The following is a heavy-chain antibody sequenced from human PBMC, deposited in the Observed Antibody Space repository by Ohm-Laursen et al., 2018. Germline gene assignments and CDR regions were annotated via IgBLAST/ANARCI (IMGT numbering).Heavy chain of an antibody. CDR1: GGSFRGYY. Sequence: SETLSLTCAVYGGSFRGYYWSWIRQPPGKGLEWIGEINHSGSTNYNPSLKSRVTIPVDTSKNQFSLKLSSVTAADTAVYYCARSSIGYYDTSGFHPAFDIWGQGTMVTVSS. J-gene: IGHJ3*02. V-gene: IGHV4-34*01. D-gene: IGHD3-22*01. CDR3: ARSSIGYYDTSGFHPAFDI. CDR2: INHSGST.